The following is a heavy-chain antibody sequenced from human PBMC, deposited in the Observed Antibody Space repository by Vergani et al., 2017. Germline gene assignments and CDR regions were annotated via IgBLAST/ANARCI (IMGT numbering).Heavy chain of an antibody. V-gene: IGHV3-43*01. CDR2: ISWDGGST. J-gene: IGHJ4*02. Sequence: EVQLVESGGVVVQPGGSLRLSCAASGFTFDDYTMHWVRQAPGKGLEWVSLISWDGGSTYYADSVKGRFTISRDNSKNYLYLQMNSLRTEDTALYYCAKDETSSGRVYYFDYWGQGTLVTVSS. CDR1: GFTFDDYT. D-gene: IGHD6-19*01. CDR3: AKDETSSGRVYYFDY.